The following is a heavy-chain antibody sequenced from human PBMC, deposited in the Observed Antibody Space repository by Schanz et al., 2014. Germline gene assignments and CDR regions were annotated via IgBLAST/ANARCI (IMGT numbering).Heavy chain of an antibody. CDR1: GFTFSDYY. V-gene: IGHV3-11*05. J-gene: IGHJ4*02. CDR3: ARLDSSSWYPRY. Sequence: QGQLVESGGGVVQPGRSLRLSCAASGFTFSDYYMSWIRQAPGKGLEWVSYISSSGSYTNYADSVKGRFTTSRDNGKKSMYLQMNSLRAEDTAVYYCARLDSSSWYPRYWGQGTLXTVSS. D-gene: IGHD6-13*01. CDR2: ISSSGSYT.